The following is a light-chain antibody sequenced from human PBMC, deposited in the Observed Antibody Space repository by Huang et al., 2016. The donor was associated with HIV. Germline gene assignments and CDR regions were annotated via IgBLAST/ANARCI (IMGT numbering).Light chain of an antibody. CDR3: QQYYTTPLA. CDR2: ASS. V-gene: IGKV1-NL1*01. Sequence: DIQMTQSPSSLSASVGDRVTITCRASQDISKSLAWYQQGPGKAPKLLLFASSGLVRGVPSRFSGSVSGTDYTLAISSLQPEDFATYYCQQYYTTPLAFGQGTKVEVK. CDR1: QDISKS. J-gene: IGKJ1*01.